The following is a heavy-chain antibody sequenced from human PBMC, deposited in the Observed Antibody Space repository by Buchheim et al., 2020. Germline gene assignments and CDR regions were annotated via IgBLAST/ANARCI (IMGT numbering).Heavy chain of an antibody. CDR1: GGSISSYY. Sequence: QVQLQESGPGLVKPSETLSLTCTVSGGSISSYYWSWIRQPPGKGLEWIGYIYYSGSTNYNPSLKSRVTISVDTSKNQFSLKLSSVTAADTAVYYCARGYCSGGSCYSFYYYYGMDVWGQGTT. V-gene: IGHV4-59*01. CDR2: IYYSGST. J-gene: IGHJ6*02. D-gene: IGHD2-15*01. CDR3: ARGYCSGGSCYSFYYYYGMDV.